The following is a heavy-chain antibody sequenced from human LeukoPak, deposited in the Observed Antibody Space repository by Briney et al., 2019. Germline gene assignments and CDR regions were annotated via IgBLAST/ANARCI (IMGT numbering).Heavy chain of an antibody. D-gene: IGHD3-10*01. Sequence: GGSLRLSCAASGFTFDDYAMHWVRQAPGKGLEWVSGISWNSGSIGYADSVKGRFTISRDNAKDSLYLQMNSLRAEDTALYYCAKGVRITMVRGAFDIWGQGTMVTVSS. CDR3: AKGVRITMVRGAFDI. J-gene: IGHJ3*02. V-gene: IGHV3-9*01. CDR1: GFTFDDYA. CDR2: ISWNSGSI.